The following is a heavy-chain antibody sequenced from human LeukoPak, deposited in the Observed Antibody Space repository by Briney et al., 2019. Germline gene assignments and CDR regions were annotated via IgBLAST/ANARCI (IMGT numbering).Heavy chain of an antibody. D-gene: IGHD3-10*01. CDR3: ARVGDHFHWYLDL. Sequence: PGGSLRLSCAASGFSVSTKYMNWVRQAPGKGLEWISILYSGSDTYYANSVKGRFTISRDSSKNILFLQMNDLRAEDTAVYYCARVGDHFHWYLDLWGRGTLVTVS. V-gene: IGHV3-53*01. CDR2: LYSGSDT. J-gene: IGHJ2*01. CDR1: GFSVSTKY.